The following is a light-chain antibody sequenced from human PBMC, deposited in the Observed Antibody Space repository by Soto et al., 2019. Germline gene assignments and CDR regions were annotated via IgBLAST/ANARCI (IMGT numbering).Light chain of an antibody. V-gene: IGLV1-51*01. J-gene: IGLJ2*01. CDR3: VTWDISLNVAI. Sequence: QSVLTQPPSVSAAPGQRVTISCSGSNSNIGNNYVSWYQQLPGTAPKLLIYDDSERPSGIPDRFSGSESGTSATLGITGLQTGDEADYYCVTWDISLNVAIFGGGTKVTVL. CDR1: NSNIGNNY. CDR2: DDS.